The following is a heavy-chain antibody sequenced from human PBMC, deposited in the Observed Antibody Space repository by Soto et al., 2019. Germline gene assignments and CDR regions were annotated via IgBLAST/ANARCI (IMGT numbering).Heavy chain of an antibody. Sequence: WETLSLTCTGSGGSISSYYWRWSRQPPGKGLERIGYIYYSGSTNYNPSLKSRVTISVDTSKNQFSLKLSSVTAADTAVYYCARGLRYFDWLSPYYFDYWGQGSLVTVS. CDR2: IYYSGST. CDR1: GGSISSYY. V-gene: IGHV4-59*08. D-gene: IGHD3-9*01. CDR3: ARGLRYFDWLSPYYFDY. J-gene: IGHJ4*02.